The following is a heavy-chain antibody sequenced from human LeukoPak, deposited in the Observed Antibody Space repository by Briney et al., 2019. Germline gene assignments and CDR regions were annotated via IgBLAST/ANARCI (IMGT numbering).Heavy chain of an antibody. CDR2: INTNTGNP. CDR1: GYTFTSYA. Sequence: ASVKVSCKASGYTFTSYAMNWVRQAPGQGLEWTGWINTNTGNPTYAQGFTGRFVFSLDTSVSTAYLQISSLKAEDTAVYYCARRSGYSPYYYYGMDVWGQGTTVTVSS. CDR3: ARRSGYSPYYYYGMDV. D-gene: IGHD3-3*01. V-gene: IGHV7-4-1*02. J-gene: IGHJ6*02.